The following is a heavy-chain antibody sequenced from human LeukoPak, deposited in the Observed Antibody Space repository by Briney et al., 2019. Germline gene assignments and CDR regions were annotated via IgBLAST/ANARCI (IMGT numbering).Heavy chain of an antibody. CDR2: IYSGGST. Sequence: GGSLRLSCAASGFTVSSNYMSWVRQTPGKGLECVSVIYSGGSTYYADSVKGRFTISRDNSKNTLYLQMNSLRAEDTAAYYCARNRYQLRFGYCFEPWGEGTLVTVSS. CDR3: ARNRYQLRFGYCFEP. V-gene: IGHV3-53*05. D-gene: IGHD2-2*01. J-gene: IGHJ5*02. CDR1: GFTVSSNY.